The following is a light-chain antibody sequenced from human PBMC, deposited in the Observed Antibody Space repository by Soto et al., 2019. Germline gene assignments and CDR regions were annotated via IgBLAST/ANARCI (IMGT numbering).Light chain of an antibody. CDR1: TSNIGAGYD. CDR3: QSYDSILNRPLV. CDR2: DKN. J-gene: IGLJ2*01. Sequence: QSVLTQPPSVSGAAGQRVSISCTGSTSNIGAGYDVHWYQQLPGTAPKLLIYDKNNRPSGVPDRFSASKSGTSASLAITGLQAEDEAYYYCQSYDSILNRPLVFGGGTQLTVL. V-gene: IGLV1-40*01.